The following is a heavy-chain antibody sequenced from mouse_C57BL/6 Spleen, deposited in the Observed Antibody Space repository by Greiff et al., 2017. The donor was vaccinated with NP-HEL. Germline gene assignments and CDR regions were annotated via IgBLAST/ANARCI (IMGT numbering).Heavy chain of an antibody. J-gene: IGHJ4*01. D-gene: IGHD1-1*02. CDR1: GYTFTDYY. CDR2: INPNNGGT. CDR3: AIRSGGYYAMDY. V-gene: IGHV1-26*01. Sequence: VQLQQSGPELVKPGASVKISCKASGYTFTDYYMNWVKQSHGKSLEWIGDINPNNGGTSYNQKFKGKATLTVDKSSSTAYMELRSLTSEDSAVYYCAIRSGGYYAMDYWGQGTSVTVSS.